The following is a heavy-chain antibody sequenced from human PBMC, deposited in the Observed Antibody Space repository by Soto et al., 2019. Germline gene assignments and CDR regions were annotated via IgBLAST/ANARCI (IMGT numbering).Heavy chain of an antibody. J-gene: IGHJ1*01. CDR2: IWYDGSNK. CDR3: EREGQYYYDN. V-gene: IGHV3-33*01. CDR1: GFTFSSYG. D-gene: IGHD3-22*01. Sequence: QVQLVESGGGVVKHGRSLRLSCAASGFTFSSYGMHWVRQAPGKGLEWVAVIWYDGSNKYYADSVKVRFTISRDNSNISLYMQTNSLRGEDTAVYYCEREGQYYYDNWGQGTLVTVSS.